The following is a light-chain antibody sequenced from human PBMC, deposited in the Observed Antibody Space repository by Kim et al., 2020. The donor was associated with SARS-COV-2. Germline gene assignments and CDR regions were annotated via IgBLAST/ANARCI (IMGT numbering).Light chain of an antibody. J-gene: IGLJ3*02. V-gene: IGLV3-21*04. CDR2: YDS. Sequence: APGKTARITWGGNNIGSKSVRWYQQKPGQAPVLVIYYDSDRPSGIPERFSGSNSGNTATLTISRVEAGDEADYYCQVWDSSSDHRVFGGGTKVTVL. CDR3: QVWDSSSDHRV. CDR1: NIGSKS.